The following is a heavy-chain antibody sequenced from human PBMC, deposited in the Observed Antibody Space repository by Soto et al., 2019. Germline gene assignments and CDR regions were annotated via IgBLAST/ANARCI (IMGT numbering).Heavy chain of an antibody. V-gene: IGHV3-23*01. CDR3: AKEGTSRLYYFDY. CDR1: GFTFSNYA. CDR2: ISGSGGSP. Sequence: EVQLLESGGGLVQPGGSLRLSCAASGFTFSNYAMNWVRQAPGKGLEWVSTISGSGGSPYYADSVKGRFTISRDNPKNTLYLQMNSLRAGDSAIYYCAKEGTSRLYYFDYWGQGTLVTVSS. D-gene: IGHD2-2*01. J-gene: IGHJ4*02.